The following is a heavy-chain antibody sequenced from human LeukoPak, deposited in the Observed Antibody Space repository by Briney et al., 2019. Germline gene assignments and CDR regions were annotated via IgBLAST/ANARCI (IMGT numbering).Heavy chain of an antibody. CDR2: INHSGST. J-gene: IGHJ6*03. D-gene: IGHD2-2*01. Sequence: SETLSLTCAVYGGSLSGYYWSWIRQPPGKGLEWIGEINHSGSTNYNPSLKSRVTISVDTSKNQFSLKLSSVTAADSAVYYCARHRGCSSTSCNYYYYYMDVWGKGTTVTISS. V-gene: IGHV4-34*01. CDR3: ARHRGCSSTSCNYYYYYMDV. CDR1: GGSLSGYY.